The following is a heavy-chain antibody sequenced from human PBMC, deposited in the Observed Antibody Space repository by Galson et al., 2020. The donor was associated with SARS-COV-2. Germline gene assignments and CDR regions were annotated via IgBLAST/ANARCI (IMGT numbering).Heavy chain of an antibody. V-gene: IGHV1-18*01. CDR1: GYTFSNFG. CDR2: ISIYNGNT. Sequence: ASVKVSCKASGYTFSNFGISWVRQAPGQGLEWMGWISIYNGNTNYAQKFQGRVTLTADTSTNTAYMELRSLRSDDTAAYYCARVAVSTLGLISRGMDVWGQGTTVTASS. J-gene: IGHJ6*02. D-gene: IGHD3-10*01. CDR3: ARVAVSTLGLISRGMDV.